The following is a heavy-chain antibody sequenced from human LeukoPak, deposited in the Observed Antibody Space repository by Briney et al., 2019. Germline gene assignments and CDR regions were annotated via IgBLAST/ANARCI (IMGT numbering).Heavy chain of an antibody. V-gene: IGHV3-23*01. CDR1: GFTFSSYA. CDR3: ARDCPYSSSWSSEFDP. J-gene: IGHJ5*02. CDR2: ISGSGGST. D-gene: IGHD6-13*01. Sequence: GGSLRLSCAASGFTFSSYAMSWVRQAPGKGLEWVSAISGSGGSTYYADSVKGRFTISRDNAKNSLYLQMNSLRAEDTAVYYCARDCPYSSSWSSEFDPWGQGTLVTVSS.